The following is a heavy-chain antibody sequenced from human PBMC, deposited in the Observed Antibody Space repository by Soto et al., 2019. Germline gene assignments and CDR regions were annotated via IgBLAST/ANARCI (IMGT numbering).Heavy chain of an antibody. CDR2: INHSGST. V-gene: IGHV4-34*01. CDR3: AIIKLSRSYYYYDMDV. D-gene: IGHD6-6*01. Sequence: SATLSLTCAVYGGSLSGYDWSWIRLPPGKGLEWIGEINHSGSTNYNPSLKSRVTISVDTSKNQFSLRLSSVTAADTAVYYCAIIKLSRSYYYYDMDVWGQGPTFTVAS. J-gene: IGHJ6*02. CDR1: GGSLSGYD.